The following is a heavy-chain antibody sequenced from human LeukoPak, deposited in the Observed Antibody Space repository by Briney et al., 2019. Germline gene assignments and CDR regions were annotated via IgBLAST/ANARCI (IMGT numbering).Heavy chain of an antibody. CDR2: IRYDGSNK. CDR3: AKSPDYSNYEYYFDY. V-gene: IGHV3-30*02. CDR1: GLTFSSYG. J-gene: IGHJ4*02. Sequence: GGSLRLSCAASGLTFSSYGMHWVRQAPGKGLEWVAFIRYDGSNKYYADSVKGRFTISRDNSKNMLYLQMNSLRAEDTAVYYCAKSPDYSNYEYYFDYWGQGTLVTVSS. D-gene: IGHD4-11*01.